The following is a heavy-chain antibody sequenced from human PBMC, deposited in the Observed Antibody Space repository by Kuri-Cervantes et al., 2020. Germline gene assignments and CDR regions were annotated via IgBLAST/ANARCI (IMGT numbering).Heavy chain of an antibody. J-gene: IGHJ6*03. Sequence: GESLKISCAASGFTFSGYGVCWVRQDPDRGLEWVAVISDDGSRPYYADSVKGRFTISRDNSKNTLYLQMNSLRAEDTAVYYCARARRYGVGSYDYLYMDVWGKGTTVTVSS. CDR2: ISDDGSRP. V-gene: IGHV3-30*04. D-gene: IGHD2-8*01. CDR3: ARARRYGVGSYDYLYMDV. CDR1: GFTFSGYG.